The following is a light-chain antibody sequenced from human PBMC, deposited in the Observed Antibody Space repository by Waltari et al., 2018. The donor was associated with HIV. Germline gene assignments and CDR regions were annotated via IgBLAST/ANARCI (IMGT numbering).Light chain of an antibody. J-gene: IGLJ2*01. CDR3: SSYTSSSTFYVV. Sequence: QSALTQPASVSGSPGQSITISCTGTSNDVGGYNYVSWYQQPPGKAPKLMIYAVSNRTSGVSNRFAGSKSGNTASLTISGLQAEDETDYYCSSYTSSSTFYVVFGGGTKLTVL. V-gene: IGLV2-14*01. CDR1: SNDVGGYNY. CDR2: AVS.